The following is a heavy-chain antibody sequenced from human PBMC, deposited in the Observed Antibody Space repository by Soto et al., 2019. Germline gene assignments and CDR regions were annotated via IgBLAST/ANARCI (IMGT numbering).Heavy chain of an antibody. D-gene: IGHD6-13*01. CDR3: ARANGAAAINWFDP. CDR2: TYYRSKWYN. Sequence: PSQTLSLTCAISGDSVSSNSAAWNWIRQSPSRGLEWLGRTYYRSKWYNDYAVSVKSRITINPDTSENQFFLQLNSVTPEDTAVYYCARANGAAAINWFDPWGQGTLVTVSS. CDR1: GDSVSSNSAA. J-gene: IGHJ5*02. V-gene: IGHV6-1*01.